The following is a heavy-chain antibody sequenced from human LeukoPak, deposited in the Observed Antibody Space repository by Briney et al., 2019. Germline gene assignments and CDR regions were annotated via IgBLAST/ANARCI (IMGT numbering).Heavy chain of an antibody. CDR1: GYTFTSYS. CDR3: ARSLTTVTTTAYYFDY. Sequence: ASVKVSCKASGYTFTSYSVSWVRQAPGQGLEWMGWISAFNGNANYAQKLQGRVTMTTDTSTSTAYMDLRSLRSDDKAVYYCARSLTTVTTTAYYFDYWGQGTPVTVSS. CDR2: ISAFNGNA. V-gene: IGHV1-18*01. D-gene: IGHD4-17*01. J-gene: IGHJ4*02.